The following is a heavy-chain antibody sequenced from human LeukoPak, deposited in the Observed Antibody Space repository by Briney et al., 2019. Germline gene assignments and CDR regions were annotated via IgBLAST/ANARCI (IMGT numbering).Heavy chain of an antibody. CDR1: GGSFSSYY. CDR2: IYYSGYT. D-gene: IGHD3-16*01. CDR3: AREWMINWFDP. J-gene: IGHJ5*02. Sequence: PSETLSLTCAVYGGSFSSYYWSWIRQPPGKGLEWIGYIYYSGYTNYNPSLKSRVTISVDTSKNQFSLKLSSVTAADTAVYYCAREWMINWFDPWGQGTLVTVSS. V-gene: IGHV4-59*12.